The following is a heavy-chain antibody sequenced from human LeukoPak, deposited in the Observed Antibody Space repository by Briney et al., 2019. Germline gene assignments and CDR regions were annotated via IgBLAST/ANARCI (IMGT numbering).Heavy chain of an antibody. CDR3: AREGAAAKDVNWFDP. CDR1: GYTFTGYY. V-gene: IGHV1-2*02. Sequence: ASVKVSCKASGYTFTGYYMHWVRQAPRQGLEWMGWINPNSGGTHYAQKFQDRVTMTRDTSISTAYMELNSLRSDDTAVYYCAREGAAAKDVNWFDPWGQGTLVTVSS. J-gene: IGHJ5*02. CDR2: INPNSGGT. D-gene: IGHD6-25*01.